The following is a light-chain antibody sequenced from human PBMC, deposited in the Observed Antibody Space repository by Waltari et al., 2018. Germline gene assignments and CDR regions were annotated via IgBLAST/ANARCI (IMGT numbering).Light chain of an antibody. CDR2: EGD. J-gene: IGLJ2*01. CDR1: SSAVGGYNL. CDR3: CSYAGSSTVV. Sequence: QSALTQPASVSGSPGQSITISCTETSSAVGGYNLVSWYQQHPGKVPKLIIYEGDRWPSGVSNRFSGSRSGNTASLTISGLQAEDEADYYCCSYAGSSTVVFGGGTKLTVL. V-gene: IGLV2-23*01.